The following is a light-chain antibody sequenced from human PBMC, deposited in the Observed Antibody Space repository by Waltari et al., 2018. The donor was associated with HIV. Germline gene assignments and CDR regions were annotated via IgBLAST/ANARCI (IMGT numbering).Light chain of an antibody. CDR1: QSVSSGF. Sequence: ETVLTQSPGTLSLSPGERATLSCMARQSVSSGFLAWYQQKPGQAPRLLIYGASSRATGIPDRFSGSGSGTDFTLTISRLEPEDFAVYYCQQYGSSPPTFGQGTMVEIK. CDR3: QQYGSSPPT. J-gene: IGKJ1*01. CDR2: GAS. V-gene: IGKV3-20*01.